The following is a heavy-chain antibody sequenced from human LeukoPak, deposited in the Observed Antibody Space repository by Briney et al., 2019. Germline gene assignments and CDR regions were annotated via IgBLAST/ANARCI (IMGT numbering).Heavy chain of an antibody. D-gene: IGHD2-2*02. CDR3: ARLRCSSTSCYTGVSPNDAFDI. V-gene: IGHV4-34*01. Sequence: SETLSLTCAVYGGSFSGYYWSWIRQPPGKGLEWIGEINHSGSTNYNPSLKSRVTISIDTSKNQFSLKLSSVTAADTAVYYCARLRCSSTSCYTGVSPNDAFDIWGQGTTVTVSS. CDR1: GGSFSGYY. J-gene: IGHJ3*02. CDR2: INHSGST.